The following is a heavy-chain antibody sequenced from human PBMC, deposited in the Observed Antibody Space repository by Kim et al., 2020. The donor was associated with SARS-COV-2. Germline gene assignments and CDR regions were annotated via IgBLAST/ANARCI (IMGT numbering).Heavy chain of an antibody. Sequence: DSVKGRSTISRDNSKNTLYLQMNSLRAEDTAVYYCARDLGQWLGPTALDYWGQETLVTVSS. J-gene: IGHJ4*02. D-gene: IGHD6-19*01. CDR3: ARDLGQWLGPTALDY. V-gene: IGHV3-30*07.